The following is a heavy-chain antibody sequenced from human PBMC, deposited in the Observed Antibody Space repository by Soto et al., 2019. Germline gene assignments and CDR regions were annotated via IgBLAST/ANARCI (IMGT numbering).Heavy chain of an antibody. V-gene: IGHV1-2*02. CDR2: INPNSGDA. J-gene: IGHJ6*02. CDR3: AREAENYFYYGMDV. CDR1: GYTFTGYY. Sequence: ASVKVSCKASGYTFTGYYMHWVRQAPGQGLEWMGRINPNSGDANYAQKFQGRVTMTRDTSISTASMEVSNLRSDDTAVYYCAREAENYFYYGMDVWGQGTTVTVSS.